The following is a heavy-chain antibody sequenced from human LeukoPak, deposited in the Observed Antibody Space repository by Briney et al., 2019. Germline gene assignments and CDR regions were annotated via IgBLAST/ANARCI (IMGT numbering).Heavy chain of an antibody. CDR3: ARDGYPYSYMDV. Sequence: GGSLRLSCAASGFTFSSYAMHWVRQAPGKGLEWVAVISYDGSNKYYADSVKGRFTISRDNSKNTLYLQMNSLRAEDTAVYYCARDGYPYSYMDVWGKGTTVTVSS. CDR2: ISYDGSNK. CDR1: GFTFSSYA. J-gene: IGHJ6*03. D-gene: IGHD6-25*01. V-gene: IGHV3-30*04.